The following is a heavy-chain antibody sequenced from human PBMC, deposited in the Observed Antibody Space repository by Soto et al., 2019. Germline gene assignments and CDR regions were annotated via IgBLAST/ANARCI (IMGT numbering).Heavy chain of an antibody. D-gene: IGHD3-10*01. CDR2: INHSGST. CDR3: ARGWGFGFDP. J-gene: IGHJ5*02. V-gene: IGHV4-34*01. Sequence: QVQLQQWGAGLLKPSETLSLACAVYGGSFSGPNWSWIRQPPGKGLEWIGEINHSGSTNYNPALKRRVTISIVMSKNQYSLTVSSVTAADTAVYYCARGWGFGFDPWGQGILVTVSS. CDR1: GGSFSGPN.